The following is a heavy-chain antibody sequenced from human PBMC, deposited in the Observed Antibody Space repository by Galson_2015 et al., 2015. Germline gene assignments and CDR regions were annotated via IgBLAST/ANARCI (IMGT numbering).Heavy chain of an antibody. D-gene: IGHD5-24*01. CDR1: GFPFRRPW. J-gene: IGHJ4*02. V-gene: IGHV3-74*03. CDR2: MSTVGSTT. CDR3: ARDPERGDGYIFDY. Sequence: SLLLSCAASGFPFRRPWLPWVLPSPGKGLVWISGMSTVGSTTMYADSVKGRFTISRDNAKNTLYLQMNSLRVEDTAVYYCARDPERGDGYIFDYWGQGTPVPVSS.